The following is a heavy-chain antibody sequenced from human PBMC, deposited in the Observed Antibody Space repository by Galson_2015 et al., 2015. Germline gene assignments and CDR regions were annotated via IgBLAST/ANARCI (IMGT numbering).Heavy chain of an antibody. CDR1: GFTFSSYA. V-gene: IGHV3-30-3*01. J-gene: IGHJ4*02. Sequence: SLRLSCAASGFTFSSYAIHWVHQAPGKGPEWVAVISNDGSSKYYADSVKGRFTISRDDSKNTLFLQMNSLTAEDTAVYYCATIAVGATVTYWGQGTLVTVSS. CDR3: ATIAVGATVTY. D-gene: IGHD6-19*01. CDR2: ISNDGSSK.